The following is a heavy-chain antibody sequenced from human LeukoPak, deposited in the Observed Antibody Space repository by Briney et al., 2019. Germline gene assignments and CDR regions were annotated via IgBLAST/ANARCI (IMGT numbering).Heavy chain of an antibody. CDR1: GCSISNYY. D-gene: IGHD6-13*01. V-gene: IGHV4-59*08. Sequence: SETLSLTCSVSGCSISNYYWSWLRQPPGKGLEWIGYIYYSGSTNYNPSLKSRVTISVDTPKNQFSLKLSSVTAADSAVYYCAIVSSWSFDYWGQRTLVTVSS. CDR2: IYYSGST. J-gene: IGHJ4*02. CDR3: AIVSSWSFDY.